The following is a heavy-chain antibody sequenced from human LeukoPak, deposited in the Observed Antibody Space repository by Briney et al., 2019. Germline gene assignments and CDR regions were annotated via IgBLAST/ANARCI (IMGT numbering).Heavy chain of an antibody. D-gene: IGHD1-26*01. CDR3: ARDGAN. V-gene: IGHV3-30-3*01. CDR2: ISYDGSNK. CDR1: GFTFSSYA. J-gene: IGHJ4*02. Sequence: PGGSLRLSCAASGFTFSSYAMHWVRQAPGKGLEWVAVISYDGSNKYYADSVKGRFTISRDNSKNTLYLQMNSLRAEDTAVYYCARDGANWDQGTLVTVSS.